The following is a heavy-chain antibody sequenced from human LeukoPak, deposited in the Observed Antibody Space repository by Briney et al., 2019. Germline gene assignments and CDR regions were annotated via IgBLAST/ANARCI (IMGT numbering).Heavy chain of an antibody. J-gene: IGHJ4*02. CDR1: GGSLSSTSDY. CDR3: ARHYYDSSGYRRDYYFDY. D-gene: IGHD3-22*01. Sequence: PSEILSLACTVSGGSLSSTSDYWGWIRQPPGKGLEWIGSVRYSGTTYYSPSLKSRLTMSVDTSKNQFSLKLTSVTAADTAVYYCARHYYDSSGYRRDYYFDYWGQGILVTVSS. V-gene: IGHV4-39*01. CDR2: VRYSGTT.